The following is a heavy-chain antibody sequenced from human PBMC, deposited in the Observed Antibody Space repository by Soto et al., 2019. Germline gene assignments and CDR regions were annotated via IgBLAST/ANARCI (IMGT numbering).Heavy chain of an antibody. CDR3: GRHRWGSGSYSGLLDY. D-gene: IGHD3-10*01. Sequence: QLQLQESGPGLVKPSETLSLTCSVSGGSISTSSYFWGWIRQPPGKGLEWVGAVHYSGSANYRSSLQSRVTIAVATSQNQVSRRLRSVTAADTAVYYCGRHRWGSGSYSGLLDYWGEGALVTVSS. J-gene: IGHJ4*02. V-gene: IGHV4-39*01. CDR1: GGSISTSSYF. CDR2: VHYSGSA.